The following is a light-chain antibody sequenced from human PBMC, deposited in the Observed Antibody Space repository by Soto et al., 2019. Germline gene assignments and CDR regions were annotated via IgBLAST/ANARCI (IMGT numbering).Light chain of an antibody. CDR1: HDIASW. CDR3: QQGNVFPLT. J-gene: IGKJ4*01. CDR2: AAS. V-gene: IGKV1-12*01. Sequence: DIPMTQSPSSVSSFAGDRVTLTCRASHDIASWLAWYQHQPGQAPRLLIYAASSLQSGVPTRFSGSGSGTDFTLTITSLQPEDSAVYYCQQGNVFPLTFGGGTKVE.